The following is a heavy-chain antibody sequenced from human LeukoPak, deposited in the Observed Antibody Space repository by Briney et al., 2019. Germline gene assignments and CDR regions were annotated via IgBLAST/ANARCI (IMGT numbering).Heavy chain of an antibody. V-gene: IGHV3-23*01. CDR2: ISGSGGST. D-gene: IGHD2-2*02. CDR3: AKATEVSVVVPAAIN. J-gene: IGHJ4*02. CDR1: GFTFSSYA. Sequence: GGSLRLSCAASGFTFSSYAMSWVRQAPGKGLEWVSAISGSGGSTYYADSVKGRFTISRDNSKNTLYLQMNSLGAEDTAVYYCAKATEVSVVVPAAINWGQGTLVTVSS.